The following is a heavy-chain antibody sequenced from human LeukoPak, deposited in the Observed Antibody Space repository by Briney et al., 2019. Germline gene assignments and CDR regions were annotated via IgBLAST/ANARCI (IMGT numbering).Heavy chain of an antibody. Sequence: GGSLRLSCAASGFIFSSYWMSWVRQAPGKGLEWVANIKEDGSEKYYVDSVKGRFTISRDNAKNSLYLQMNSLRAEDTAVYYCAKGSGIAARPYYFDYWGQGTLVTVSS. D-gene: IGHD6-6*01. CDR1: GFIFSSYW. CDR3: AKGSGIAARPYYFDY. V-gene: IGHV3-7*03. J-gene: IGHJ4*02. CDR2: IKEDGSEK.